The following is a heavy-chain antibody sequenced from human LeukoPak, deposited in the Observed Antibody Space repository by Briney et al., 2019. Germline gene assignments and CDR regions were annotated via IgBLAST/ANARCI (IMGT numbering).Heavy chain of an antibody. CDR3: AINGGGDSGYGNFDY. D-gene: IGHD5-12*01. CDR1: GFTFDDYA. V-gene: IGHV3-9*01. J-gene: IGHJ4*02. Sequence: GRSLRLSCAASGFTFDDYAMHWVRQVPGKGLEWVSGINWNSDSIGYADSVKGRFTTSRDNAKNSLYLQMNSLRAEDTAFYYCAINGGGDSGYGNFDYWGQGTLVTVSS. CDR2: INWNSDSI.